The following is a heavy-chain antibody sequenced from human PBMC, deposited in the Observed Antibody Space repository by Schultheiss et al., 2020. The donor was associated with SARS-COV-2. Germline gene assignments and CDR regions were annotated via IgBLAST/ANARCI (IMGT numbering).Heavy chain of an antibody. D-gene: IGHD2-2*01. CDR3: ARGVVPAAMGNWFDP. CDR1: GGSISSGGYY. CDR2: IYYSGST. J-gene: IGHJ5*02. V-gene: IGHV4-31*03. Sequence: SETLSLTCTVSGGSISSGGYYWSWIRQHPGKGLEWIGYIYYSGSTNYNPSLKSRVTISVDKSKNQFSLKLSSVTAADTAVYYCARGVVPAAMGNWFDPWGQGTLVTVSS.